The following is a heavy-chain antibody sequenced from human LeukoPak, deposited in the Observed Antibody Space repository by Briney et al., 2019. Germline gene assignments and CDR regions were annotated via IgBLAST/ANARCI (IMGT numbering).Heavy chain of an antibody. D-gene: IGHD3-22*01. CDR2: ISGSGGST. CDR1: GFTFSSYA. CDR3: ASPDYYDTSNWFDP. V-gene: IGHV3-23*01. J-gene: IGHJ5*02. Sequence: GGSLRLSCAASGFTFSSYAMSWVRQAPGKGLEWVSAISGSGGSTYYADSVKGRFTISRDNSKNTLYLQMNSLRAEDTAVYYCASPDYYDTSNWFDPWGQGTLVTVSS.